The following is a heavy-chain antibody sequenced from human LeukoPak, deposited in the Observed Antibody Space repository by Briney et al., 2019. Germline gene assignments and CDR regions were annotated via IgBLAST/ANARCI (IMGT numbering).Heavy chain of an antibody. CDR1: GYDFVNYW. V-gene: IGHV5-51*01. CDR3: ATGGSGSFYNPFDY. Sequence: GESLKISCKGSGYDFVNYWIGWVRQKPGKGLEWMGIIYPGDSDTRYSPSFQGQVTISADKSISTAFPQWRSLKASDTAKYYCATGGSGSFYNPFDYWAQGTLVIVSS. J-gene: IGHJ4*02. D-gene: IGHD3-10*01. CDR2: IYPGDSDT.